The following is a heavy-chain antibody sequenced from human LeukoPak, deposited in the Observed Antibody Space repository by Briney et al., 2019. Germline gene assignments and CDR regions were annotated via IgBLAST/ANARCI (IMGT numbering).Heavy chain of an antibody. D-gene: IGHD2-8*01. V-gene: IGHV4-34*01. Sequence: SETLSLTCAVYGGSFSGYYWSWIRQPPGEGLEWIGEINHSGSTNYNPSLKSRVTISVDTSKNQFSLKLSSVTAADTAVYYCARTPVGDCTNGVCYGVWEFDYWGQGTLVTVSS. CDR1: GGSFSGYY. CDR2: INHSGST. CDR3: ARTPVGDCTNGVCYGVWEFDY. J-gene: IGHJ4*02.